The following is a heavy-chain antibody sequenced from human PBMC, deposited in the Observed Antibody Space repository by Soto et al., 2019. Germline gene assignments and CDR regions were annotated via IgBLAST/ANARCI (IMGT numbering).Heavy chain of an antibody. CDR2: ISSSSSYI. J-gene: IGHJ4*02. V-gene: IGHV3-21*01. Sequence: EVQLVESGGGLVKPGGSLRLSCAASGFTFSSYSMNWVRQAPGKGLEWVSSISSSSSYIYYADSVKGRFTISRDNAKNSLYLQMNSLRDEDTAVYYCARDDYGDYVGRRVDYWGQGTLVTVSS. D-gene: IGHD4-17*01. CDR1: GFTFSSYS. CDR3: ARDDYGDYVGRRVDY.